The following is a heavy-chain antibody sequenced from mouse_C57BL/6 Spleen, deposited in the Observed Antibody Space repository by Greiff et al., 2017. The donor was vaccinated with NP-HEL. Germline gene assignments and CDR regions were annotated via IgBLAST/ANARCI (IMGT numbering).Heavy chain of an antibody. J-gene: IGHJ2*01. CDR2: IYPRSGNT. V-gene: IGHV1-81*01. CDR3: AKGDYYCEH. CDR1: GYSFTSYG. Sequence: VQLQQSGTELARPGASVKLSCKASGYSFTSYGISWVKQRNGQGLEWIGEIYPRSGNTYYNEKLKGKATLTAEKSSSTAYMQLSSLTSEDSAVYFCAKGDYYCEHWGQGTTLTVSS.